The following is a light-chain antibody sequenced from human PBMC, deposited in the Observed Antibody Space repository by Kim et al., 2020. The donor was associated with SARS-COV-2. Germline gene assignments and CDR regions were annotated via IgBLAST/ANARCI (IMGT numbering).Light chain of an antibody. V-gene: IGKV3-15*01. CDR3: KHYNNWPPWT. CDR2: GAS. Sequence: EIVLTQSPGILSLSPGERATLSCRASQSISSSYLAWYQQKPGQAPRLVMYGASTRPTGIPVRFSGSGSGTDFTLIISSLQSEDFAVYYCKHYNNWPPWTFGQGTKVDIK. J-gene: IGKJ1*01. CDR1: QSISSSY.